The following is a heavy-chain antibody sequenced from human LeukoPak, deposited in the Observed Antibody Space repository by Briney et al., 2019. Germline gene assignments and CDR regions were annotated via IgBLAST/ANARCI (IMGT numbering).Heavy chain of an antibody. J-gene: IGHJ4*02. CDR1: GGTFSSFA. D-gene: IGHD5-18*01. V-gene: IGHV1-69*01. Sequence: SVKGSCKASGGTFSSFAISWVRQAPGQGLEWMGGIIPIFGTANYAQKFQGRVTITADESTSTAYMELSSLRSEDTAVYYCARGRRGYSYGETPGGGFDYWGQGTLVTVSS. CDR3: ARGRRGYSYGETPGGGFDY. CDR2: IIPIFGTA.